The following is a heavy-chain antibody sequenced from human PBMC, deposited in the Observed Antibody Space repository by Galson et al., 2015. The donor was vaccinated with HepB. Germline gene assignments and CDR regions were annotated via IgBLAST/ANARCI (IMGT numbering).Heavy chain of an antibody. CDR1: GFTFSDFA. CDR3: VRDDIGHLDL. D-gene: IGHD5-12*01. V-gene: IGHV3-30-3*01. CDR2: ILYDGNNE. Sequence: SLRLSCAASGFTFSDFAMHWVRQTPGRGLEWVAVILYDGNNEDYADSVKGRFTISRDNSKNTLSLQIHSARAEDTAVYHCVRDDIGHLDLWGQGTLVTVSS. J-gene: IGHJ4*02.